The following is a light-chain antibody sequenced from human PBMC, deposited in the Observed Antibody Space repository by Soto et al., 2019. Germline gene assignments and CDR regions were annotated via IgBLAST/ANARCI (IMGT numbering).Light chain of an antibody. CDR1: QSVSSN. V-gene: IGKV3-15*01. CDR2: GAS. J-gene: IGKJ1*01. Sequence: EIVMTQSPATLSVSPGERATLSCRASQSVSSNLAWYQQKPGQAPRLILSGASTRATGIPARFSGSGSGTEFTLPISSLAYEDFAVYYCQQYNNWAGTFGQGTKVEIK. CDR3: QQYNNWAGT.